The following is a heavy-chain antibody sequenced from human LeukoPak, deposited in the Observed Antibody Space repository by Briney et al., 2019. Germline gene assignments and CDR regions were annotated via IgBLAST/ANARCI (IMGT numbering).Heavy chain of an antibody. D-gene: IGHD5-18*01. Sequence: GASVKVSCKASGYTFTSYGISWVRQAPGQGLEWMGWISAYNGNTNYAQKLQGRVTMTTDTSTSTAYMELRSLRSDDTAVYYCARGGWVGYSYGYARDYYYYMDVWGKGTTVTVSS. J-gene: IGHJ6*03. V-gene: IGHV1-18*01. CDR3: ARGGWVGYSYGYARDYYYYMDV. CDR2: ISAYNGNT. CDR1: GYTFTSYG.